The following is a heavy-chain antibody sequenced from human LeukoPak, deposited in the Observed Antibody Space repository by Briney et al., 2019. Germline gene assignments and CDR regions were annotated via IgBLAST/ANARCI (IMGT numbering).Heavy chain of an antibody. Sequence: GGSLRLSCAASGFTFSSYWMSWVRQAPGKGLEWVANIKQDGSEKYYVDSVKGRFTISRDNAKNSLYLQMNSLRAEDTAVYYCARLEEQQLYYFDYWGQGTLVTVSS. V-gene: IGHV3-7*01. CDR1: GFTFSSYW. CDR3: ARLEEQQLYYFDY. J-gene: IGHJ4*02. D-gene: IGHD6-13*01. CDR2: IKQDGSEK.